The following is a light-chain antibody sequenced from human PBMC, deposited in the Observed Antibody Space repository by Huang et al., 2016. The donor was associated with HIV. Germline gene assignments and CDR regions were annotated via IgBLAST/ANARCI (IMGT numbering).Light chain of an antibody. CDR2: WAS. J-gene: IGKJ4*01. CDR3: QQYFETPLT. Sequence: DIVMTQSPDSLAVSLGERATVNCKSSQTILYSSKNKYYLAWYQQKPGQPPKLLIYWASTRESGVPDRFSGSGSGTDFTLTISSLQAEDVAVYYCQQYFETPLTFGGGTKVEIK. V-gene: IGKV4-1*01. CDR1: QTILYSSKNKYY.